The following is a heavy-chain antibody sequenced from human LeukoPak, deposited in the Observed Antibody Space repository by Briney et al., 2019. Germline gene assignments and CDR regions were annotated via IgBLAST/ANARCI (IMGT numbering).Heavy chain of an antibody. CDR3: AREEWYYFDY. D-gene: IGHD3-3*01. CDR2: ISYDGSNK. V-gene: IGHV3-30-3*01. Sequence: GGSLRLSCVASGFTFNTYAIHWVREAPGKGLEWVAVISYDGSNKYYEDSVKGRFTISRDNSKNTLYLQMNSLRAEDMAVYYCAREEWYYFDYWGQGTLVTVSS. J-gene: IGHJ4*02. CDR1: GFTFNTYA.